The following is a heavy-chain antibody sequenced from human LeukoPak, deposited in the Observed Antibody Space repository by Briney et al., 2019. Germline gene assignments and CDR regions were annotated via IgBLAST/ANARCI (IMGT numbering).Heavy chain of an antibody. CDR1: GFTFSSYE. Sequence: GGSLRLSCAASGFTFSSYEMNWVRQAPGKGLEWVSYISSSGGTIYYADSVKGRFTISRDNAKNSLYLQMNSLRAEDTAVYYCAGAVITHNYYYYGMDVWGQGTTVTVSS. J-gene: IGHJ6*02. CDR3: AGAVITHNYYYYGMDV. CDR2: ISSSGGTI. D-gene: IGHD3-22*01. V-gene: IGHV3-48*03.